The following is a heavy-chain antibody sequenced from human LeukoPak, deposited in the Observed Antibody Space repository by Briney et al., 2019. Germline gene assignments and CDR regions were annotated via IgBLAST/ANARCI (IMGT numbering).Heavy chain of an antibody. CDR2: INHSGST. CDR3: ARAGPKYNWNYASRAFDI. CDR1: GGSFSGYY. J-gene: IGHJ3*02. Sequence: PSETLSLTCAVYGGSFSGYYWSWIRQPPGKGLEWIGEINHSGSTNYNPSLKSRVTISVDTSKNQFSLRLSSVTAADTAVYCCARAGPKYNWNYASRAFDIWGQGTMVTVSS. V-gene: IGHV4-34*01. D-gene: IGHD1-7*01.